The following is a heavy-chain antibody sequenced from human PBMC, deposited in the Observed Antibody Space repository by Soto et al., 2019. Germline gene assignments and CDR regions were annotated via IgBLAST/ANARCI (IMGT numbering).Heavy chain of an antibody. CDR1: GGTFSSYT. J-gene: IGHJ4*02. Sequence: QVQLVQSGAEVKKPGSSVKVSCKASGGTFSSYTISWVRQAPGQGLEWMGRIIPILGIANYAQKFQGRVTITADKSTSTAYMELSSLGSEDTAVYYCARISNIVGDPPLHWGQGTLVTVSS. CDR3: ARISNIVGDPPLH. V-gene: IGHV1-69*02. CDR2: IIPILGIA. D-gene: IGHD1-26*01.